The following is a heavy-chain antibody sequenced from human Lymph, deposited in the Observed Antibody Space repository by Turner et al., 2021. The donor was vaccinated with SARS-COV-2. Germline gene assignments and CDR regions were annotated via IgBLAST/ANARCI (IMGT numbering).Heavy chain of an antibody. CDR3: ATDRSSGWTNYYYYTMDV. D-gene: IGHD6-19*01. J-gene: IGHJ6*02. Sequence: QVQLVQSGAEVKKPGASVTVSCKLSGSTLTELSMHCVRQAPGKGPEWMGGVDPEDGKTIYEKKIQGRVTMTEDTSTDTAYMELSSLRSEDTAVYYCATDRSSGWTNYYYYTMDVWGQGTTVTVSS. V-gene: IGHV1-24*01. CDR2: VDPEDGKT. CDR1: GSTLTELS.